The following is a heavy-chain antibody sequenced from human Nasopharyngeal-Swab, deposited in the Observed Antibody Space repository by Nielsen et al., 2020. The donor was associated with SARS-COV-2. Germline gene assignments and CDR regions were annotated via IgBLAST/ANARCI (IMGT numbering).Heavy chain of an antibody. V-gene: IGHV4-39*01. D-gene: IGHD4-11*01. CDR2: IYYNGRT. CDR1: GASISTSDYY. Sequence: SETLSLTYTVSGASISTSDYYWGWIRQPPGKGLEWIGSIYYNGRTFYDASLKSRFSISIDTSKNQISLNLISVTAADTAVYYCARRDSSPGWFDPWGQGTLVTVSS. CDR3: ARRDSSPGWFDP. J-gene: IGHJ5*02.